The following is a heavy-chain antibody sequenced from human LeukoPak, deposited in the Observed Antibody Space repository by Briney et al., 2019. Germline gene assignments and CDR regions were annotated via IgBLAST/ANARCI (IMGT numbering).Heavy chain of an antibody. CDR2: INHSGST. CDR1: GGSISSGSYS. Sequence: PSETLSLTCTVSGGSISSGSYSWGWIRQPPGKGLEWIGEINHSGSTNYNPSLKSRVTISVDTSKNQFSLKLSSVTAADTAVYYCARYRVGYCSGGSCSTADAFDIWGQGTTVTVSS. J-gene: IGHJ3*02. D-gene: IGHD2-15*01. CDR3: ARYRVGYCSGGSCSTADAFDI. V-gene: IGHV4-39*07.